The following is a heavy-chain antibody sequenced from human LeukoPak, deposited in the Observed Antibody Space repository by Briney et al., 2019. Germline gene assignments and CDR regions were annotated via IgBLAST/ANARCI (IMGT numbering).Heavy chain of an antibody. V-gene: IGHV1-24*01. CDR2: FDPEDGET. CDR3: ATDYPHFTMVRGVINY. J-gene: IGHJ4*02. D-gene: IGHD3-10*01. Sequence: ASVKVSCKVSGYTLTELSMHWVRQAPGKGLEWMGGFDPEDGETIYAQKFQGRVTMTEDTSTDTAYMELSSLRSVDTAVYYCATDYPHFTMVRGVINYWGQGTLVTVSS. CDR1: GYTLTELS.